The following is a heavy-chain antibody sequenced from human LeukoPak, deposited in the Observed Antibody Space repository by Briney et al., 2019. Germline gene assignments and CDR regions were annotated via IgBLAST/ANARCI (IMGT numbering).Heavy chain of an antibody. CDR1: GFTFDDYA. CDR2: ISYDGSNK. V-gene: IGHV3-30-3*01. J-gene: IGHJ4*02. CDR3: ARDEHTGIAAAGTFDY. Sequence: PGRSLRLSCAASGFTFDDYAMHWVRQAPGKGLEWVAVISYDGSNKYYADSVKGRFTISRDNSKNTLYLQMNSLRAEDTAVYYCARDEHTGIAAAGTFDYWGQGTLVTVSS. D-gene: IGHD6-13*01.